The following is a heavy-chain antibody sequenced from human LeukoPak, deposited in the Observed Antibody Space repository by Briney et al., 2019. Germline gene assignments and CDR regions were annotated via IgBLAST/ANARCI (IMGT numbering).Heavy chain of an antibody. D-gene: IGHD3-16*01. CDR3: AREPPGGGFDY. CDR2: VYSGGNT. V-gene: IGHV3-66*01. Sequence: GRSLRLSCTASGFTVSSDYMSWARQAPGKGLEWVSVVYSGGNTYYADSVKGRFTISRNNSKNKLYLQMNRLRAEDTAVYYCAREPPGGGFDYWGQGTLVTVSS. CDR1: GFTVSSDY. J-gene: IGHJ4*02.